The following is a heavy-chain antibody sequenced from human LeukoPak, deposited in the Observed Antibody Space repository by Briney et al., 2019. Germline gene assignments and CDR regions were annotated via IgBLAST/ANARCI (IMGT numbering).Heavy chain of an antibody. CDR1: GGSISSYY. V-gene: IGHV4-59*01. CDR2: IYYSGST. J-gene: IGHJ4*02. D-gene: IGHD3-22*01. Sequence: SETLSLTCTVSGGSISSYYWSWIRQPPGKGLEWIGYIYYSGSTNYNPSLKSRVTISVDTSKNQFSLKLSSVTAADTAVYYCARAYYYDSSGPLPYIDYWGQGTLVTVSS. CDR3: ARAYYYDSSGPLPYIDY.